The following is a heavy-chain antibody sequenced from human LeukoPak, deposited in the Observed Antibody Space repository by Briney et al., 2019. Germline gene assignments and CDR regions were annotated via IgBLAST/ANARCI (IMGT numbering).Heavy chain of an antibody. V-gene: IGHV3-49*03. CDR2: IRSKAYGGTT. Sequence: GGSLRLSCTASGFTFGDYDMSWFRQAPGKGLEWVGFIRSKAYGGTTEYAASVKGRFTISRDDSKSIAYLQMNSLKTEDTAVYYCTRDFRDYWGQGTLVTVSS. CDR3: TRDFRDY. D-gene: IGHD3-10*01. CDR1: GFTFGDYD. J-gene: IGHJ4*02.